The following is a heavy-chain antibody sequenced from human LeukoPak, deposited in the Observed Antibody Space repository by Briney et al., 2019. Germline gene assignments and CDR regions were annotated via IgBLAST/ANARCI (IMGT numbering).Heavy chain of an antibody. CDR2: IYYSGST. CDR1: GGSISSGDYY. Sequence: PSETLSLTCTVSGGSISSGDYYGSWIRQPRGKGLEWIGYIYYSGSTYYNPSLKSRVTISVDTSKNQFSLKQSSVTAADTAVYYCARERATVIDYYRMDVWGQGTTVTVSS. D-gene: IGHD4-17*01. V-gene: IGHV4-30-4*01. J-gene: IGHJ6*02. CDR3: ARERATVIDYYRMDV.